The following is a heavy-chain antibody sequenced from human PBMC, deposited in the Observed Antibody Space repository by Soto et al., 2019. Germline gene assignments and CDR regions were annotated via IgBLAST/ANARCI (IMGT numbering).Heavy chain of an antibody. J-gene: IGHJ4*02. Sequence: QVQLVQSGAEVKEPGSSVKVSCKASGGGNLRDYRITWVRRAPGQGLEWMGGIIPKLGSANYAQNFQGRVTVTAEESTNTIYMELRRLRSDDTAVYYCARGGDGYHFGAVYWGQGPPVTVSS. CDR1: GGGNLRDYR. V-gene: IGHV1-69*01. CDR2: IIPKLGSA. D-gene: IGHD2-21*01. CDR3: ARGGDGYHFGAVY.